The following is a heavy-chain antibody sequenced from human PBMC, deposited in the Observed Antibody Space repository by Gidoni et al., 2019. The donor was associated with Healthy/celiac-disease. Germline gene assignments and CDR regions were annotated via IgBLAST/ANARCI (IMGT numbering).Heavy chain of an antibody. J-gene: IGHJ4*02. V-gene: IGHV1-69*01. D-gene: IGHD2-21*01. Sequence: QVQLVQSGAEVKEPGSSVKVSCTASGGPFSSYAISWVRQAPGQGLEWMGGIIPIFGTANYAQKFQGRVTITADESTSTAYMELSSLRSEDTAVYYCARGRAHSTPFDYWGQGTLVTVSS. CDR1: GGPFSSYA. CDR2: IIPIFGTA. CDR3: ARGRAHSTPFDY.